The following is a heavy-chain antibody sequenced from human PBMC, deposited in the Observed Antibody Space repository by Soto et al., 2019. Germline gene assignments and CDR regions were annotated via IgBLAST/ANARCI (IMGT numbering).Heavy chain of an antibody. J-gene: IGHJ5*02. CDR2: IYYSGST. CDR1: GGSISSSSYY. D-gene: IGHD6-19*01. V-gene: IGHV4-39*01. Sequence: SETLSLTCTVSGGSISSSSYYWGWIRQPPGKGLEWIGSIYYSGSTYYNPSLKSRVTISVDTSKNQFSLKLSSVTAADTAVYYCARRIIAVAGWGWFDPWGQGTLVTVSS. CDR3: ARRIIAVAGWGWFDP.